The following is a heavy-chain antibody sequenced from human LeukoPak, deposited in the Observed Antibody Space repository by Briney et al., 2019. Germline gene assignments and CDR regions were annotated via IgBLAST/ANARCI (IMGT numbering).Heavy chain of an antibody. D-gene: IGHD2-2*01. V-gene: IGHV1-2*02. CDR3: ARGLRGSPAFDY. CDR2: INPNSGGT. CDR1: GYTFTDYY. J-gene: IGHJ4*02. Sequence: ASVKVSCKASGYTFTDYYIHWVRQAPGQGLEWVGWINPNSGGTNYAQKFQGRVTMTRDTSISTAYRELSRLRSDDTAVYYCARGLRGSPAFDYWGQGTLVTVSS.